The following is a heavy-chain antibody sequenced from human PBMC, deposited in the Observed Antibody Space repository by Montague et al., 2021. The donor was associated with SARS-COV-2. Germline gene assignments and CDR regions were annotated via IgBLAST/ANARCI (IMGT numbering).Heavy chain of an antibody. CDR1: GGSISSSSYY. Sequence: SETLSLTCTVSGGSISSSSYYWGWIRQPPGKGLEWIGSIYYSGSTYYNPSLKSRVTISVDTSKNQFSLKLSSVTAADTAVYYCARDLRRRFDPWGQGTLVTVSS. J-gene: IGHJ5*02. V-gene: IGHV4-39*07. CDR2: IYYSGST. CDR3: ARDLRRRFDP.